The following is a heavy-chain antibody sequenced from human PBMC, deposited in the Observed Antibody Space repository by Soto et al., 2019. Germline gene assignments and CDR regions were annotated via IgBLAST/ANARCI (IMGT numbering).Heavy chain of an antibody. Sequence: SETLSLTCTVSGGSISSGDYYWSWIRQPPGKGLEWIGYIYYSGSTYYNPSLKSRVTISVDTSKNQFSLKLSSMTAADTAVYYCASYYYDSSGYYGDAFDIWGQGTMVTV. CDR3: ASYYYDSSGYYGDAFDI. V-gene: IGHV4-30-4*01. CDR1: GGSISSGDYY. J-gene: IGHJ3*02. D-gene: IGHD3-22*01. CDR2: IYYSGST.